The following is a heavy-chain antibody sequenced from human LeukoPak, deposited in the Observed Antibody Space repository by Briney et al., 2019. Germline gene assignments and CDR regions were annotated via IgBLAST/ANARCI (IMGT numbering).Heavy chain of an antibody. J-gene: IGHJ4*02. CDR1: RFTFSSYT. CDR3: VRDGDYSNGVFDY. V-gene: IGHV3-21*01. CDR2: ISSSSSYI. Sequence: GGSLRLSCAASRFTFSSYTMNWVRQAPGKGLEWVSSISSSSSYIYYADSVKGRFTISRDNTKNSLYLQMNNLRAGDTAVYYCVRDGDYSNGVFDYWGQGTLVTVSS. D-gene: IGHD4-11*01.